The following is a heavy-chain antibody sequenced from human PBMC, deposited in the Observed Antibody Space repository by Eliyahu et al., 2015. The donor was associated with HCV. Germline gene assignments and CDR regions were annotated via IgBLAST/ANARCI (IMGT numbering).Heavy chain of an antibody. Sequence: EVQLLESGGGLVQPGGSLXXSCAASGXPFNTYAMSWVRQAAGEGLGWVSGISGSDGSTYYADSVKGRFTISRDNSKNTLYLQMNSLRAEDTAVYYCAKVPDYDLIPFDYWGQGTLVTVSS. V-gene: IGHV3-23*01. J-gene: IGHJ4*02. D-gene: IGHD3-3*01. CDR2: ISGSDGST. CDR1: GXPFNTYA. CDR3: AKVPDYDLIPFDY.